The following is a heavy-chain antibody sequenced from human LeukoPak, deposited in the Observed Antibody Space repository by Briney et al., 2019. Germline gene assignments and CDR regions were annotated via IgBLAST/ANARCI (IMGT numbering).Heavy chain of an antibody. Sequence: GRSLRLSCAASGFTFSSYGMHWVRQAPGKGLEWVAVISYDGSNKYYADSVKGRFTISRDNSKNTLYLQMNSLRAEDTAVYYCAKVPYSSGWYRYYYYGMDVWGQGTTVTVSS. J-gene: IGHJ6*02. D-gene: IGHD6-19*01. CDR2: ISYDGSNK. V-gene: IGHV3-30*18. CDR3: AKVPYSSGWYRYYYYGMDV. CDR1: GFTFSSYG.